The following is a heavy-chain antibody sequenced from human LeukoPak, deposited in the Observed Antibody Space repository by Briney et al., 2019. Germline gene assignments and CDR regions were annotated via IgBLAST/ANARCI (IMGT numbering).Heavy chain of an antibody. V-gene: IGHV4-34*01. CDR1: GGSFSDYY. CDR3: ARANGYGLLDC. CDR2: INHSGST. D-gene: IGHD5-18*01. Sequence: SETLSLTCAVYGGSFSDYYWSWIRQPPGKGLEWIGEINHSGSTNYNPSLKSRVTISIDTSKNQFSLKLSFVTAADTAVYYCARANGYGLLDCWGQGTLVTVSS. J-gene: IGHJ4*02.